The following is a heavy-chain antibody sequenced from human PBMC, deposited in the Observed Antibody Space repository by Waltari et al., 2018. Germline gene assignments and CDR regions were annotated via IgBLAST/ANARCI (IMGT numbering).Heavy chain of an antibody. CDR2: IYYSGSN. J-gene: IGHJ3*02. Sequence: QLQLQESGPGLVKPSETLSLTCTVSGGSISSSSYYWGWLRQTPGKGLEWIGSIYYSGSNYYNPSLNSRVTISVDTSKNQFSLKLSSVTAADTAVYYCASHYDSSTGAFDIWGQGTMVTVSS. D-gene: IGHD3-22*01. CDR1: GGSISSSSYY. V-gene: IGHV4-39*01. CDR3: ASHYDSSTGAFDI.